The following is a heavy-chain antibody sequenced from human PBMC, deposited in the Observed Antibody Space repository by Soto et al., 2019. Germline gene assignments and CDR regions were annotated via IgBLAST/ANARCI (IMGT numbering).Heavy chain of an antibody. J-gene: IGHJ6*02. Sequence: GESLKISWKGSGYSFTIYWIGWVRQMPGKGLEWMGIIYPGDSDTRYSPSFQGQVTISADKSISTAYLQWSSLKASDTAMYYCARNKGYCSSTSCYRGGLNYYYGMDVWGQGTTVTVSS. CDR3: ARNKGYCSSTSCYRGGLNYYYGMDV. D-gene: IGHD2-2*02. CDR1: GYSFTIYW. V-gene: IGHV5-51*01. CDR2: IYPGDSDT.